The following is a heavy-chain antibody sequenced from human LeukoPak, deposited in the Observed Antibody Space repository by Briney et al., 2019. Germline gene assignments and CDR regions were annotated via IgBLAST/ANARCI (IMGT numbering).Heavy chain of an antibody. CDR3: VKDHVTDGYGDYVRGGFDY. J-gene: IGHJ4*02. V-gene: IGHV3-9*01. D-gene: IGHD4-17*01. CDR2: ISWNNGSI. CDR1: GFTLDDYA. Sequence: GRSLRLSCAASGFTLDDYAIHWVRQAPGKGLEWVSGISWNNGSIAYADSVKGRFTISRDNAKNSLYLQMNSLRAEDTALYYCVKDHVTDGYGDYVRGGFDYWGQGILVTVSS.